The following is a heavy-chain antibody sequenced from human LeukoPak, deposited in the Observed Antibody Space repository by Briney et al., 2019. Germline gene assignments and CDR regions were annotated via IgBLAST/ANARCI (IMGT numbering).Heavy chain of an antibody. CDR2: INHSGST. CDR1: GFTVSSNY. Sequence: GSLRLSCAASGFTVSSNYMSWVRQPPGKGLEWIGEINHSGSTNYNPSLKSRVTISVDTSKNQFSLKLSSVTAADTAVYYCARGLVPPRAAFDPWGQGTLVTVSS. V-gene: IGHV4-34*01. J-gene: IGHJ5*02. D-gene: IGHD6-25*01. CDR3: ARGLVPPRAAFDP.